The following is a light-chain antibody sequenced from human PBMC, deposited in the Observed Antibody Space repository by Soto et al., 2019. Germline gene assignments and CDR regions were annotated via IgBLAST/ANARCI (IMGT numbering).Light chain of an antibody. J-gene: IGLJ2*01. V-gene: IGLV2-14*03. Sequence: QSALTQPASVSGSPGQSITVSCTGTSSDVGGSDHVNWYQQHPGKAPKLMIFDVSNRPSGVSTRFSGSKSGNAASLTISGLQAEDEADYFCQSYYSRDVVFGGGNKLTVL. CDR1: SSDVGGSDH. CDR3: QSYYSRDVV. CDR2: DVS.